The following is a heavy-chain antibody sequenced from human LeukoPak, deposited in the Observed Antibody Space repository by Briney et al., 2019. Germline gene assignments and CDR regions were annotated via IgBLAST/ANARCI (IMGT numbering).Heavy chain of an antibody. D-gene: IGHD1-26*01. CDR3: ARDLGVGATPFDY. Sequence: GGSLRLSCAASGFTFSNYAMSWVRQAPGKGLEWVAVIWYDGSNKYYADSVKGRFTISRDNSKNTLYLQMNSLRAEDTAVYYCARDLGVGATPFDYWGQGTLVTVSS. J-gene: IGHJ4*02. V-gene: IGHV3-33*08. CDR2: IWYDGSNK. CDR1: GFTFSNYA.